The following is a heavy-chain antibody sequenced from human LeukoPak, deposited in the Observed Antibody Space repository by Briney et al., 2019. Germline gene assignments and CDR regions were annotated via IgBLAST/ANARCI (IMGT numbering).Heavy chain of an antibody. D-gene: IGHD1-26*01. J-gene: IGHJ4*02. CDR3: ARGRRGKIDY. Sequence: TSETLSLTCAVYGGSFSGYYWSWIRQPPGKGLEWIGEINHSGSTNYNPSLKSRVTISVDTSKNQFSLKLSSVTAADTAVYYCARGRRGKIDYWGQGTLVTVS. V-gene: IGHV4-34*01. CDR1: GGSFSGYY. CDR2: INHSGST.